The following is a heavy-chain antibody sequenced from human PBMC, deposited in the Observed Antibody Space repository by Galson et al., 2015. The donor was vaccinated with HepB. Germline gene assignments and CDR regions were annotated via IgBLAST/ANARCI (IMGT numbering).Heavy chain of an antibody. Sequence: SLRLSCAASGFTFSSYAMSWVRQAPGKGLEWVSDISGSGGRTYYADSVKGRFTISRDNSKNMLYLQINSLRAEDTAVYYCAKVSGDYGDYVVRTPGTPDYWGQGTLVTVSS. V-gene: IGHV3-23*01. J-gene: IGHJ4*02. CDR3: AKVSGDYGDYVVRTPGTPDY. CDR1: GFTFSSYA. D-gene: IGHD4-17*01. CDR2: ISGSGGRT.